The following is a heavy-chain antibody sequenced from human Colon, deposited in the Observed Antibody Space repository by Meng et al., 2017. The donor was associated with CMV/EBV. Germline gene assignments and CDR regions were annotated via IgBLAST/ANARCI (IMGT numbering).Heavy chain of an antibody. D-gene: IGHD6-19*01. Sequence: SSNSAIWHWIRQSPSRGLEWLGRTYYRSKWYHDYAISVQSRITIDPDTSKNHFSLQLNSVTPEDTAVYFCVRAASYSSRWLRGYFDYWGQGTLVTVSS. J-gene: IGHJ4*02. CDR3: VRAASYSSRWLRGYFDY. V-gene: IGHV6-1*01. CDR2: TYYRSKWYH. CDR1: SSNSAI.